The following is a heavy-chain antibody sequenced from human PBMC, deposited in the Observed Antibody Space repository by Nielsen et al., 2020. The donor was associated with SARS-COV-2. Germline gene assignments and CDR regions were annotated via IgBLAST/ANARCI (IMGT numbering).Heavy chain of an antibody. CDR2: ISNSGYT. Sequence: GESLKISCAASGFTFSDYYMSWIRQAPGKGLEWVSYISNSGYTNYVDSVKGRFTISRDNAKNSLYLQMNSLRAEDTAVYYCAREGRKLPLDYWGQGTLVTVSS. V-gene: IGHV3-11*05. CDR3: AREGRKLPLDY. J-gene: IGHJ4*02. CDR1: GFTFSDYY. D-gene: IGHD5-24*01.